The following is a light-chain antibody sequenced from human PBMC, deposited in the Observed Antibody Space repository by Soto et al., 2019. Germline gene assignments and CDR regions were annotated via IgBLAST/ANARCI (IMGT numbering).Light chain of an antibody. CDR2: QDS. CDR1: KLGDKY. V-gene: IGLV3-1*01. J-gene: IGLJ2*01. Sequence: SYELTQPPSVSVSPGQTASITCSGDKLGDKYACWYQQKPGQSPVLVIYQDSKRPSGIPERFSGSNSGNTATLTISGTQATDDADYYCQAWDSSVVVFGGGTKLTVL. CDR3: QAWDSSVVV.